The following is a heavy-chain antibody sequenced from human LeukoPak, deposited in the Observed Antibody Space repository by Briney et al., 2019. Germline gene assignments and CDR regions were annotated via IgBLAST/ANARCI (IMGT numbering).Heavy chain of an antibody. V-gene: IGHV3-48*04. Sequence: GGSLRLSCAASGFTFSSYSMNWVRQAPGKGLEWVSYISSSSSTIYYADSVKGRFTVSRDNAKNSLYLQMNSLRAEDTAVYYCARTPTTAVTPFYFDYWGQGTLVTVSS. CDR1: GFTFSSYS. CDR2: ISSSSSTI. J-gene: IGHJ4*02. D-gene: IGHD4-23*01. CDR3: ARTPTTAVTPFYFDY.